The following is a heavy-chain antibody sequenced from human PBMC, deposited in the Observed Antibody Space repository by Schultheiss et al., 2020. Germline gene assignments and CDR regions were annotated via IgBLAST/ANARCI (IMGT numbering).Heavy chain of an antibody. V-gene: IGHV3-23*01. CDR1: GFTFSSYA. J-gene: IGHJ6*02. CDR3: AKAGTWDTVMATYSMDV. D-gene: IGHD5-18*01. Sequence: ESLKISCAASGFTFSSYAMSWVRQAPGKGLEWVSGIVGSGMSTYYADSVKGRFTISRDNSKNTLYLQMNSLRAEDTAVYYCAKAGTWDTVMATYSMDVWGQGTTVTVSS. CDR2: IVGSGMST.